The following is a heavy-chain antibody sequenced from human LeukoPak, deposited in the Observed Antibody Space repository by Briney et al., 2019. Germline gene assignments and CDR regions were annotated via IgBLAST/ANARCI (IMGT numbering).Heavy chain of an antibody. V-gene: IGHV4-34*01. CDR1: GFTFSNYY. D-gene: IGHD3-10*01. J-gene: IGHJ6*02. CDR3: ASVSSALLWFGRNYGMDV. Sequence: SGGSLRLSCAASGFTFSNYYMNWVRQPPGKGLEWIGEINHSGSTNYNPSLKSRVTISVDTSKNQFSLKLSSVTAADTAVYYCASVSSALLWFGRNYGMDVWGQGTTVTVSS. CDR2: INHSGST.